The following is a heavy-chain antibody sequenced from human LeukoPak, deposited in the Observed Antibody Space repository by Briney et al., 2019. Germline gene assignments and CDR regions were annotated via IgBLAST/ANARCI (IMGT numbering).Heavy chain of an antibody. D-gene: IGHD3-3*01. CDR3: AKEPFLEWLPPLFDY. Sequence: PGGSLRLSCAASGFTFSSYAMSWVRHAPGKGLEWVSAISGSGGSTYYADSVKGRFTISRDNSKNTLYLQMNSLRAEDTAVYYCAKEPFLEWLPPLFDYWGQGTLVTVSS. J-gene: IGHJ4*02. CDR1: GFTFSSYA. V-gene: IGHV3-23*01. CDR2: ISGSGGST.